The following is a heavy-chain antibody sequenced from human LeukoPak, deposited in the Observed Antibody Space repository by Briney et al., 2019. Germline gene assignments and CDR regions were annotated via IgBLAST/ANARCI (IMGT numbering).Heavy chain of an antibody. Sequence: GGSLRLSCAASGFTFSSYAMSWVRQAPGKGLEWVSAISGSGGSTYYADSVKGRFTISRHNSKNTLYLQMNSLRAEDTAVYYCARTTQVNFYYGMDVWGQGTTVTVSS. CDR3: ARTTQVNFYYGMDV. D-gene: IGHD1/OR15-1a*01. CDR2: ISGSGGST. CDR1: GFTFSSYA. V-gene: IGHV3-23*01. J-gene: IGHJ6*02.